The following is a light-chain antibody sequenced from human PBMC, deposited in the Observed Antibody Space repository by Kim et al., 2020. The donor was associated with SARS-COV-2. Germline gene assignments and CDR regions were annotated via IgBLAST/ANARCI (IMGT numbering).Light chain of an antibody. CDR3: QVWDSGSDHVV. CDR1: NIESQT. CDR2: YDS. Sequence: SYELTQPPSVSVAPGKTARIACGGNNIESQTVHWYQQKPGQAPVLVIHYDSERPSGIPERISGSNSGDTATLTISRVEAGDEADYYCQVWDSGSDHVVFGGGTQLTV. V-gene: IGLV3-21*01. J-gene: IGLJ2*01.